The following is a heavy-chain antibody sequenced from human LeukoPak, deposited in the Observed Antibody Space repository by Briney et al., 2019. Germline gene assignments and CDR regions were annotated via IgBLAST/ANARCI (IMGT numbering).Heavy chain of an antibody. D-gene: IGHD6-19*01. J-gene: IGHJ4*02. V-gene: IGHV3-48*03. CDR2: ISSSGSTI. CDR1: GFTFSSYE. CDR3: ARDAERQWLVQEDY. Sequence: GGSLRLSCAASGFTFSSYEMNWVRQAPGKGLEWVSYISSSGSTIYYADSVKGRFTISRDNAKNSLYLQMNSLRAEDTAVYYCARDAERQWLVQEDYWGQGTLVTVSS.